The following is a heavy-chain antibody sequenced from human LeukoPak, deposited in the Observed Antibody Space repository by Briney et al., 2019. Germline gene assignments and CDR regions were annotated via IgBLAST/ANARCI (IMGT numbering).Heavy chain of an antibody. Sequence: GGSLRLSCAASGFTFSSYAMSWVRQAPGKGLEWVSVVSGSGDSTYYADSVKGRFTISRDNSKNSLYPQMNSLRDEGTAVYYCARLEYYYVSGNYYKLFDYWGQGTLVTVCS. J-gene: IGHJ4*02. D-gene: IGHD3-10*01. CDR2: VSGSGDST. CDR3: ARLEYYYVSGNYYKLFDY. CDR1: GFTFSSYA. V-gene: IGHV3-23*01.